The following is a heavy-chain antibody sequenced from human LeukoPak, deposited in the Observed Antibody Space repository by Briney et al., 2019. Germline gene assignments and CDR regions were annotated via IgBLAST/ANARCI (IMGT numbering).Heavy chain of an antibody. D-gene: IGHD6-13*01. CDR1: GFTFSSYA. J-gene: IGHJ4*02. V-gene: IGHV3-23*01. CDR2: ISGSGGST. Sequence: GGSLRLSCAASGFTFSSYAMSWVRQAPGKGLEWVSAISGSGGSTYYADSVKGRFTISRDNSKNTLYLQVNSLRVEDTAVYYCAKDLSGYGSSWSYFDYWGQGTLVTVSS. CDR3: AKDLSGYGSSWSYFDY.